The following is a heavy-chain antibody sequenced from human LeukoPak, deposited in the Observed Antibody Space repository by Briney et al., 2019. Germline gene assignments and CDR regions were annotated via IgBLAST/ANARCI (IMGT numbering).Heavy chain of an antibody. V-gene: IGHV4-39*07. Sequence: PSETLSLTCTVSGGSISSSSYYWGWIRQPPGKGLEWIGSIYYSGSTYYNPSLKSRVTISVDTSKNQFSLKLSSVTAADTAVYYCARTRLGEGQYYFDYWGQGTLVTVSS. J-gene: IGHJ4*02. CDR1: GGSISSSSYY. CDR2: IYYSGST. CDR3: ARTRLGEGQYYFDY. D-gene: IGHD3-10*01.